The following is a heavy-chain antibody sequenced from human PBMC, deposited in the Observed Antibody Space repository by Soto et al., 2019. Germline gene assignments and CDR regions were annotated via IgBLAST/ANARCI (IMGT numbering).Heavy chain of an antibody. Sequence: LRLSCVASGFTFSRYGMHWVRQAPGKGLEWVAVIWNDGSKQVYDDSVKGRFTISRDNSKNTLYLEMDSLRDEDTSVYYCARDDDYEANAIDLWGQGTLVTVYS. V-gene: IGHV3-33*01. CDR3: ARDDDYEANAIDL. D-gene: IGHD4-17*01. CDR2: IWNDGSKQ. J-gene: IGHJ5*02. CDR1: GFTFSRYG.